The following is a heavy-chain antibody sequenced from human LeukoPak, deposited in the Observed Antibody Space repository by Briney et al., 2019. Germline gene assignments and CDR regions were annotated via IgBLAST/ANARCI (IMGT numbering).Heavy chain of an antibody. CDR3: ARSNYGDRGWNYFDY. D-gene: IGHD4-17*01. CDR2: IYSGGST. Sequence: GGSLRLSCAASGFTVSSHYMNWVRQAPGKGLEWVSVIYSGGSTYYADSVKGRFTISRDISKNTLYVQMNSLRAEDTAVYYCARSNYGDRGWNYFDYWGQGTPVTVSS. CDR1: GFTVSSHY. J-gene: IGHJ4*02. V-gene: IGHV3-53*01.